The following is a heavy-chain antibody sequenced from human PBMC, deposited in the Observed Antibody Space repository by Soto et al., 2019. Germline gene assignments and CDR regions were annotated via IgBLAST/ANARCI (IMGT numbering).Heavy chain of an antibody. J-gene: IGHJ4*02. D-gene: IGHD1-26*01. Sequence: PGGSLRLSCAASGFPFSSYAMTWVRQAPGKGLEWVSVISGSGGSTYYADSVKGRFTISRDNSKNTLYLQMNSLRAEDTAVYYCAREVVAGATTRYYFDYWGQGSLVTVSS. CDR1: GFPFSSYA. CDR2: ISGSGGST. CDR3: AREVVAGATTRYYFDY. V-gene: IGHV3-23*01.